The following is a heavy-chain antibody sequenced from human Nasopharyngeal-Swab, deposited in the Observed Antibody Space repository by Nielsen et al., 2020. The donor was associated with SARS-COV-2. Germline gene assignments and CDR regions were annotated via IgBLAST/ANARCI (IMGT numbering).Heavy chain of an antibody. CDR2: ISWNSGSI. J-gene: IGHJ4*02. D-gene: IGHD2-15*01. CDR1: GFTFDDYA. Sequence: SLKISCAASGFTFDDYAMHWVRQAPGKGLEWVSGISWNSGSIGYADSVKGRFTISRDNAKNSLYLQMNSLRAEDTALYYCAKDGCSGGGCYSDYWGQGTLVTVSS. V-gene: IGHV3-9*01. CDR3: AKDGCSGGGCYSDY.